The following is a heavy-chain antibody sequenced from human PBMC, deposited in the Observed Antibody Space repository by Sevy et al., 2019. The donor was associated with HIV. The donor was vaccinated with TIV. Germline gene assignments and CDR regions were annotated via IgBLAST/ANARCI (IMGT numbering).Heavy chain of an antibody. CDR1: GFTFSSYS. J-gene: IGHJ3*02. Sequence: GGSLRLSCAASGFTFSSYSMNWVRQAPGKGLEWVSYISSSSSTIYYADSVKGRLTISRDNAKNSLYLQMNSLRDEDTAVYYCARGLGGSYYALDAFDIWGQGTMVTVSS. CDR3: ARGLGGSYYALDAFDI. CDR2: ISSSSSTI. D-gene: IGHD1-26*01. V-gene: IGHV3-48*02.